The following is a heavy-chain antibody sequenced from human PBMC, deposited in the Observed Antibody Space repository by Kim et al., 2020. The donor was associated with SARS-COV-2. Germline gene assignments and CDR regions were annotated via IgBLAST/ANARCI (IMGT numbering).Heavy chain of an antibody. V-gene: IGHV3-33*01. CDR1: GFTFSSYG. Sequence: GGSLRLSCAASGFTFSSYGMHWVRQAPGKGLEWVAVIWYDGSNKYYADSVKGRFTISRDNSKNTLYLQMNSLRAEDTAVYYCARDANRLRSSWYRASDYWGQGTLVTVSS. J-gene: IGHJ4*02. D-gene: IGHD6-13*01. CDR3: ARDANRLRSSWYRASDY. CDR2: IWYDGSNK.